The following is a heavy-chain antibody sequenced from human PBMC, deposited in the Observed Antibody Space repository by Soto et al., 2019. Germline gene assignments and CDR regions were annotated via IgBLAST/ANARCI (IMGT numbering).Heavy chain of an antibody. CDR1: GGSISSGTYY. CDR3: ARGDSPSRYFEMTFDY. D-gene: IGHD3-9*01. CDR2: IYYSGGT. Sequence: PSETLSLTCTASGGSISSGTYYWGWIRQPPGKGLEWIGSIYYSGGTYYNPSLKSRVTISVDTSKNQFSLKLTSVTAADTAVYYCARGDSPSRYFEMTFDYWGQGTLVTVSS. J-gene: IGHJ4*01. V-gene: IGHV4-39*01.